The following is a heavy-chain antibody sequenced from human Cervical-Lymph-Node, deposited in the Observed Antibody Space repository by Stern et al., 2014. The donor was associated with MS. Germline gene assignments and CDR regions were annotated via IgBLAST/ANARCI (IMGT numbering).Heavy chain of an antibody. J-gene: IGHJ6*02. CDR1: GVSINSSNHY. CDR2: FYYSGTS. Sequence: QVQLQESGPGLVKPSETLSLVCTVSGVSINSSNHYWGWIPQPPGQGMEWGGSFYYSGTSYSKPSLKSRVKISVDTSKHPYFLMLTPGTAADTAVYCSGRGVGTVLRGVDKYYYYAMDVWGQGTTVTVSS. V-gene: IGHV4-39*01. CDR3: GRGVGTVLRGVDKYYYYAMDV. D-gene: IGHD3-10*01.